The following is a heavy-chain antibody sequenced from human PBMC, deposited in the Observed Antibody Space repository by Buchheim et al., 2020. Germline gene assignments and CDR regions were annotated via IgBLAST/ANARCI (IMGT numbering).Heavy chain of an antibody. D-gene: IGHD6-19*01. J-gene: IGHJ4*02. V-gene: IGHV3-23*04. CDR2: ITGDGGVT. CDR3: ARRSSINTGWTDY. Sequence: EVQLVESGGGLVQPGGSLRLSCAASGFTFSSYAMIWVRQAPGKGLEWVSAITGDGGVTYYADSVKGRFTISTANSMNTGSLQMNSLRAEDTATYYCARRSSINTGWTDYWGQGAL. CDR1: GFTFSSYA.